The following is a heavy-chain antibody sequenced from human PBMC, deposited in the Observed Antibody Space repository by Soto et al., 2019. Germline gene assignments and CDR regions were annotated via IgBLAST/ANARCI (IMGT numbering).Heavy chain of an antibody. Sequence: GSLRLPCAPSGFSFSRDGVGWVGQARGKGLEWVSAISGSGGSTYYADSVKGRLTISRENSENTLYLQMNRLRAEDTAVYYCAKDCALRYFDWLGKHSIDYWGRGTLVTVSS. CDR1: GFSFSRDG. J-gene: IGHJ4*02. CDR2: ISGSGGST. V-gene: IGHV3-23*01. D-gene: IGHD3-9*01. CDR3: AKDCALRYFDWLGKHSIDY.